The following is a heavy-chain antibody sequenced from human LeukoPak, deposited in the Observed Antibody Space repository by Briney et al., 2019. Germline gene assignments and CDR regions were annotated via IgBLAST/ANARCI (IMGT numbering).Heavy chain of an antibody. CDR3: ARGFTGWFGELLSDAFDI. CDR2: ISSSSSYI. J-gene: IGHJ3*02. CDR1: GFTFSSYS. V-gene: IGHV3-21*01. D-gene: IGHD3-10*01. Sequence: GGSLRLSCAASGFTFSSYSMNWVRQAPGKGLEWVSSISSSSSYIYYADSVKGRFTISRDNAKNSLYLQMNSLRAEDTAVYYCARGFTGWFGELLSDAFDIWGQGTMVTVSS.